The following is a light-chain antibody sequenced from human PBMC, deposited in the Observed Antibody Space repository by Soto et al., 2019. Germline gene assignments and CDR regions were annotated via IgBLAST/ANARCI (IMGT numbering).Light chain of an antibody. CDR2: DAS. CDR3: QQRSNWPPALT. CDR1: QRVSSY. J-gene: IGKJ4*01. Sequence: EIVLTQSPATLSLSPGERATLSCRASQRVSSYLAWYQQKPGQAPRLLIYDASNRATGIPARFSGSGSGTDFTLTISSLEPEDFAVYYCQQRSNWPPALTFGGGTKVEI. V-gene: IGKV3-11*01.